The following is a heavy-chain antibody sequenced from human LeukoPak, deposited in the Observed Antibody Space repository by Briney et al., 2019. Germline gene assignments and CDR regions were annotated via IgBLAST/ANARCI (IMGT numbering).Heavy chain of an antibody. CDR2: VYYTGST. CDR3: ARVPWYGYGTYYFDY. CDR1: GGSISSYY. D-gene: IGHD5-18*01. J-gene: IGHJ4*02. Sequence: PSETLSLTCTVSGGSISSYYWSWVRQPPGKGLEWIGFVYYTGSTNYSPSLKSRVTISVDTSKNQFSLKLRSVTAADTAVYYCARVPWYGYGTYYFDYWGQGTLVTVSS. V-gene: IGHV4-59*01.